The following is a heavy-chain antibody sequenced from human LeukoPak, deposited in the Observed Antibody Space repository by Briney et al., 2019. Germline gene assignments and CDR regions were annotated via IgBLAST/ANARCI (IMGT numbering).Heavy chain of an antibody. D-gene: IGHD3-16*01. CDR2: INPNSGGT. Sequence: ASVKVSCKASGYTFTGYYMHWVRQAPGQGQGWMGWINPNSGGTNYAEKFKGRVSMTRDTSISTASMELSRLRSDDTAVYYCARDGAYLMGVSWGYYYYYMDVWGKGTTVTISS. CDR1: GYTFTGYY. J-gene: IGHJ6*03. CDR3: ARDGAYLMGVSWGYYYYYMDV. V-gene: IGHV1-2*02.